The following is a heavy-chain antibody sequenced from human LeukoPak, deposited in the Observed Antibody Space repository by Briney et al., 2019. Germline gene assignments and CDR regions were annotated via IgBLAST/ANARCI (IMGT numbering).Heavy chain of an antibody. CDR3: AKGAIYDYVWGSSLGY. Sequence: GRSLRLSCAASGFTFSSYGTHWVRQAPGKGLEWVAVISYDGSNKYYADSVKGRFTISRDNSKNTLYLQMNSLRAEDTAVYYCAKGAIYDYVWGSSLGYWGQGTLVTVSS. J-gene: IGHJ4*02. D-gene: IGHD3-16*01. CDR2: ISYDGSNK. CDR1: GFTFSSYG. V-gene: IGHV3-30*18.